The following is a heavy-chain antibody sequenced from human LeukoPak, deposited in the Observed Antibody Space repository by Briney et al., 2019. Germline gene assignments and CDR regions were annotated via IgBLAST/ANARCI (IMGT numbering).Heavy chain of an antibody. CDR3: AKAGGLRLGGYYYYMDV. Sequence: GGSLRLSCAASGFTFSSYAMSWVRQAPGKGLEWVSAISGSGGSTYYADSVKGRFTISRDNSKNTLYLQMNSLRAEDTAVYYCAKAGGLRLGGYYYYMDVWGKGTTVTVSS. J-gene: IGHJ6*03. CDR2: ISGSGGST. V-gene: IGHV3-23*01. D-gene: IGHD3-16*01. CDR1: GFTFSSYA.